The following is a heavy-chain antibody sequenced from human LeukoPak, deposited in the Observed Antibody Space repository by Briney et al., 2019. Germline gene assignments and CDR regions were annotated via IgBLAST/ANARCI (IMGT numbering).Heavy chain of an antibody. CDR3: ALTYYYDSSGYID. CDR1: GGSISSGDYY. CDR2: SYYSGST. J-gene: IGHJ4*02. V-gene: IGHV4-30-4*01. D-gene: IGHD3-22*01. Sequence: PSQTLSLTCTVSGGSISSGDYYWSWIRQPPGKGLEWIGYSYYSGSTKYNPSLKSRVNISVDTSKNQFSLKLSSVTAADTAVYYCALTYYYDSSGYIDWGQGTLVTVSS.